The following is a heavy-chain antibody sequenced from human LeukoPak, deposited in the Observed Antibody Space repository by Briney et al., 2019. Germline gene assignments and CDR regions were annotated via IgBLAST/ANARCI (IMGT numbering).Heavy chain of an antibody. CDR3: ATRLIVVVPAAIREYYFDY. V-gene: IGHV4-39*01. Sequence: PSETLSLTCTVSGGSIGSSSYYWGWIRQPPGKGLEWIGSIYYSGSTYYNPSLKSRVTISVDTSKNQFSLKLSSVTAADTAVYYCATRLIVVVPAAIREYYFDYWGQGTLVTVSS. D-gene: IGHD2-2*02. CDR2: IYYSGST. CDR1: GGSIGSSSYY. J-gene: IGHJ4*02.